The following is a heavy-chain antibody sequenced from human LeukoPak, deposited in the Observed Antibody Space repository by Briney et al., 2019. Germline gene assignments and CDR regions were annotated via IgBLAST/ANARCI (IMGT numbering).Heavy chain of an antibody. Sequence: SQTLSLTCAISGDSVSSNSAAWNWIRQSPSRGLKWLGRTYYRSKWYNDYAVSVKGRITINPDTSKNQFSLQLNSVTPEDTAVYYCARDRAGIAVAGQTNYYYYGMDVWGQGTTVTVSS. D-gene: IGHD6-19*01. V-gene: IGHV6-1*01. CDR1: GDSVSSNSAA. CDR3: ARDRAGIAVAGQTNYYYYGMDV. J-gene: IGHJ6*02. CDR2: TYYRSKWYN.